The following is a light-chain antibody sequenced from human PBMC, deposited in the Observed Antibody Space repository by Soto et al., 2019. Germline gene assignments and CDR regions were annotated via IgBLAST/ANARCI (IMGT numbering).Light chain of an antibody. V-gene: IGKV1-5*03. CDR3: QQYSSYPFT. Sequence: DIQMTQSPPTLPATVGDRVTITCRASQSISSNLAWYQQKTGKAPKVLINKASSLQSGVPSRFSGSGSGTEFTLTINSLQSDDFATYYCQQYSSYPFTFGGGTKVDIK. CDR1: QSISSN. J-gene: IGKJ4*01. CDR2: KAS.